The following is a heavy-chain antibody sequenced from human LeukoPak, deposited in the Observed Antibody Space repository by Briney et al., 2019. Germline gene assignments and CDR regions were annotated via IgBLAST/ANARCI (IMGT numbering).Heavy chain of an antibody. CDR1: GFTFSNAW. V-gene: IGHV3-15*01. CDR2: IKGQSEGGTT. D-gene: IGHD6-13*01. Sequence: PGGSLRLSCAASGFTFSNAWVSWVRQARGKGLEWVVRIKGQSEGGTTAYAATVKGRFTISRYNSKTTLYLQMNSLKTEDTAVYYSTTDDSSTWPHAHFDYWGQGTLVTVSS. J-gene: IGHJ4*01. CDR3: TTDDSSTWPHAHFDY.